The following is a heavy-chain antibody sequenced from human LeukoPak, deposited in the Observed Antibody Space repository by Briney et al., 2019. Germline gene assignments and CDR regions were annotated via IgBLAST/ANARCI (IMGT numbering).Heavy chain of an antibody. CDR3: AKAQNRIPFDY. CDR2: IVGSGSST. D-gene: IGHD2-15*01. CDR1: GFTFGDYA. Sequence: GRSLRLSCTASGFTFGDYAMSWFRQAPGKGLEWVSGIVGSGSSTYYADSVKGRFTISRDNSKNTLYLQMNSLRAEDTAVYYCAKAQNRIPFDYWGQGTLVTVSS. V-gene: IGHV3-23*01. J-gene: IGHJ4*02.